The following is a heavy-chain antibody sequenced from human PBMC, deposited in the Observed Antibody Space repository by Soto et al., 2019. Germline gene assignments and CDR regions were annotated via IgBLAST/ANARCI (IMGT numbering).Heavy chain of an antibody. CDR1: GFTFDDYG. D-gene: IGHD6-6*01. V-gene: IGHV3-9*01. CDR2: ISWNSGRI. Sequence: EVQMVESGGNLVQPGGSLRLSCIVSGFTFDDYGMHWVRQVPGKGLEWVAGISWNSGRIDYADSVKGRFTISRDNVKHSLYLQINSLSVDNTAFYSCANQPENRRSSRGFGPWGQGTLVTVSS. J-gene: IGHJ5*02. CDR3: ANQPENRRSSRGFGP.